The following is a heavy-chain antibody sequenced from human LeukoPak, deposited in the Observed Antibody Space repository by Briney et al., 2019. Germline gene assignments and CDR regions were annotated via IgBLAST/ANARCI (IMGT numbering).Heavy chain of an antibody. CDR3: AKDVGVILFDY. D-gene: IGHD3-10*01. Sequence: GGSLRLSCAASGFTFSHYAMGWVRQAPGKGLEWVSTISGSGGDTHYADCVKGRFAISRDNSKNTLYLQMNSLRAEDTAVYYCAKDVGVILFDYWGQGTLVTVSS. J-gene: IGHJ4*02. CDR2: ISGSGGDT. CDR1: GFTFSHYA. V-gene: IGHV3-23*01.